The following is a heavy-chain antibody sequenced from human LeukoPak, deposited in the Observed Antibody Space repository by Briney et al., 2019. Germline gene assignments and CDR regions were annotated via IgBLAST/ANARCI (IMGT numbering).Heavy chain of an antibody. J-gene: IGHJ6*02. D-gene: IGHD3-22*01. Sequence: GGSLRLSCAASGFTFSSYSMNWVRQAPGKGLEWVSSISSSSSYIYYADSVKGRFTISRDNAKNSLYLQMNSLRAEDTAVYYCARDYESSYYYGMDAWGQGTTVTVSS. CDR1: GFTFSSYS. V-gene: IGHV3-21*01. CDR2: ISSSSSYI. CDR3: ARDYESSYYYGMDA.